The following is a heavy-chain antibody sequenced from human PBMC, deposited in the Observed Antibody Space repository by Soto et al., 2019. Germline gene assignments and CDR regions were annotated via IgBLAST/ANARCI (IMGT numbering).Heavy chain of an antibody. V-gene: IGHV3-30*03. CDR2: ISYDGSNK. J-gene: IGHJ4*03. CDR1: GFTFSSYG. Sequence: PGGSLRLSCAASGFTFSSYGMHWVRQAPGKGLEWVAVISYDGSNKYYADSVKGRFTISRDNSKNTLYLQMNSLRVEDTAVYYCALGGDDGTYIDDWGQGTMVTVSS. CDR3: ALGGDDGTYIDD. D-gene: IGHD3-10*01.